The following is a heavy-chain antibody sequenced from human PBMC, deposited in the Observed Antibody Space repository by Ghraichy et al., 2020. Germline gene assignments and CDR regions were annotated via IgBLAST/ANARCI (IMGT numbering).Heavy chain of an antibody. CDR2: ISYDGNNK. J-gene: IGHJ6*02. CDR3: AKDSSWGTEHYYYGMDV. Sequence: AGSLRLSCAASGFTFSNYGMHWVRQAPGKGLEWVAVISYDGNNKYYAESVKGRFTISRDNSKNTLYLQMNSLKAEDTAIYYCAKDSSWGTEHYYYGMDVWGQGTTVTVSS. V-gene: IGHV3-30*18. CDR1: GFTFSNYG. D-gene: IGHD3-16*01.